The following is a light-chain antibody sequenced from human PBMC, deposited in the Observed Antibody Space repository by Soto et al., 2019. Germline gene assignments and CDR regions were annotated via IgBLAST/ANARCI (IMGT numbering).Light chain of an antibody. J-gene: IGLJ3*02. V-gene: IGLV7-46*01. CDR1: TGAVTSGHY. CDR2: DTD. CDR3: LLSYSSTPWV. Sequence: QAVVTQEPSLTVSPGGTVTLTCGSSTGAVTSGHYPYWFQQKPGQAPRTLIYDTDNKHSWTPARFSGSLLGGKAALTLSGAQPEDEAEYYCLLSYSSTPWVFGGGTQLTVL.